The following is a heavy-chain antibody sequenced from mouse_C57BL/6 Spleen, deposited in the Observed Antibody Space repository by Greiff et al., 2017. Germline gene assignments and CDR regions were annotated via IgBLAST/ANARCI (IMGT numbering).Heavy chain of an antibody. CDR1: GFTFSDYY. V-gene: IGHV5-12*01. Sequence: EVQLVESGGGLVQPGGSLKLSCAASGFTFSDYYMYWVRQTPEKRLEWVAYISNGGGSTYYPDTVKGRFTISRDNAKNTLYLQMSRLKSEDTAMYYCARRGTTGYYSMDYWGQGTSVTVSS. CDR3: ARRGTTGYYSMDY. D-gene: IGHD4-1*01. CDR2: ISNGGGST. J-gene: IGHJ4*01.